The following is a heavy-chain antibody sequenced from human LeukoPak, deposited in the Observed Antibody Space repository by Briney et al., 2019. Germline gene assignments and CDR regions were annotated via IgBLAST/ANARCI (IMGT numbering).Heavy chain of an antibody. CDR3: ARLLYYYDSSGRQRYWYFDL. V-gene: IGHV4-59*08. D-gene: IGHD3-22*01. Sequence: SETLSLTCTVSGGSISSYYWSWIRQPPGKGLEWIGYIYYSGSTNYNPSLKSRVTISVDTSKNQFSLKLSSVTAADTAVYYCARLLYYYDSSGRQRYWYFDLWGRGTLVTVSS. CDR2: IYYSGST. J-gene: IGHJ2*01. CDR1: GGSISSYY.